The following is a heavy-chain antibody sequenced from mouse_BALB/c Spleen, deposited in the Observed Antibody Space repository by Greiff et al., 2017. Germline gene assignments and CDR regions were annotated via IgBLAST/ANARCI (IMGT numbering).Heavy chain of an antibody. D-gene: IGHD2-4*01. CDR1: GYTFTSYW. V-gene: IGHV1-5*01. Sequence: VQLQQSGTVLARPGASVKMSCKASGYTFTSYWMHWVKQRPGQGLEWIGAIYPGNSDTSYNQKFKGKAKLTAVTSTSTAYMELSSLTNEDSAVYYCTRWGDYDGYYFDYWGQGTTLTVSS. CDR2: IYPGNSDT. CDR3: TRWGDYDGYYFDY. J-gene: IGHJ2*01.